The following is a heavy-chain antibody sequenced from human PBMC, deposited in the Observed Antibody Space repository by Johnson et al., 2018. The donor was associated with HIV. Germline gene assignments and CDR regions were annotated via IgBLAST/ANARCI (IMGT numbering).Heavy chain of an antibody. D-gene: IGHD1-26*01. CDR2: VSYDGTNE. CDR3: TTRLNSGTYWGNYDFDI. J-gene: IGHJ3*02. Sequence: QVQLVESGGGVARPGGSLRLSCEASGFSFDEYDMSWVRQAPGKGLEWVAFVSYDGTNEFYADSVKGRFTISRDNSKNTLYLQMNNLKAEDTALYYCTTRLNSGTYWGNYDFDIWGQGTMVTVSS. V-gene: IGHV3-30*03. CDR1: GFSFDEYD.